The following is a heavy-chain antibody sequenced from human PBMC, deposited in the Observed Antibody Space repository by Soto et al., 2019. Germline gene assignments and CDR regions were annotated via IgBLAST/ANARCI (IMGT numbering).Heavy chain of an antibody. V-gene: IGHV4-34*01. J-gene: IGHJ6*01. D-gene: IGHD5-12*01. CDR1: GGSFSGYY. Sequence: SETLSLTCAVYGGSFSGYYWSWIRQPPGKGLEWIGEINHSGSTNYNPPLKSRVTISVDTSKNQFSLKLSSVNSLKSEDTAVYYCARDGGDCGYRLIYYYYIGLDVWGQGTMVTSPQ. CDR2: INHSGST. CDR3: ARDGGDCGYRLIYYYYIGLDV.